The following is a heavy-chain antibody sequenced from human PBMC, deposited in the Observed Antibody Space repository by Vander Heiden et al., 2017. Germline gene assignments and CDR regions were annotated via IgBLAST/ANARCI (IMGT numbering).Heavy chain of an antibody. J-gene: IGHJ4*02. Sequence: EVQLVESGGGLVKPGGSLRLSCAASGFTVSNAWMSWVREAPGKGLEWVGRIKSKTDGGTTDYAAPVKGRFTISRDDSKNTLYLQMNSLKTEDTAVYYCTTGDILTGSIDYWGQGTLVTVSS. D-gene: IGHD3-9*01. CDR1: GFTVSNAW. V-gene: IGHV3-15*01. CDR3: TTGDILTGSIDY. CDR2: IKSKTDGGTT.